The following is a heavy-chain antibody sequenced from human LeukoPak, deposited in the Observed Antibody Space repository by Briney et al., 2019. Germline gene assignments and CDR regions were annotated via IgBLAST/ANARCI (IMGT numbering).Heavy chain of an antibody. CDR2: IGGGPT. D-gene: IGHD1-1*01. CDR1: GFTFSNYA. CDR3: AKDSTAYNGVYDAFDL. J-gene: IGHJ3*01. Sequence: GGSLRLSCAASGFTFSNYAMNWVRQAPGRWLEWVSAIGGGPTFYAYSVKGRFTISRDDAKNTVYLQMNSLRADDTAVYYCAKDSTAYNGVYDAFDLWGQGTMVTVSS. V-gene: IGHV3-23*01.